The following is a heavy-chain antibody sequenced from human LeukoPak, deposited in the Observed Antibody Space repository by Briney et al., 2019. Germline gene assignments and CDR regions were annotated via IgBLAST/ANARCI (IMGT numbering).Heavy chain of an antibody. D-gene: IGHD3-16*02. CDR3: ASNRNWFDP. V-gene: IGHV1-69*05. CDR2: IIPIFGTA. J-gene: IGHJ5*02. CDR1: GGTFNNYG. Sequence: SVKVSCKASGGTFNNYGINWVRQAPGQGLEWMGGIIPIFGTANYAQKFQGRVTITTDESTSTAYMELSSLRSEDTAVYYCASNRNWFDPWGQGTLVTVSS.